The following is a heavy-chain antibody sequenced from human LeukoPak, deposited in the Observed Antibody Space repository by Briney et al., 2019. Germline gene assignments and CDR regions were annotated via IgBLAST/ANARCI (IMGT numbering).Heavy chain of an antibody. Sequence: GGSLRVSCAASGFTFSSYAMSWVRQAPGKGLEWVSFISGSGGSTYYVDSVKGRFTISRDNSKNTLYLQMNSLRAEDTAVYYCAKAPVTTCSGAYCYPFDYWGQGTLVTVSS. V-gene: IGHV3-23*01. J-gene: IGHJ4*02. CDR3: AKAPVTTCSGAYCYPFDY. CDR1: GFTFSSYA. CDR2: ISGSGGST. D-gene: IGHD2-21*01.